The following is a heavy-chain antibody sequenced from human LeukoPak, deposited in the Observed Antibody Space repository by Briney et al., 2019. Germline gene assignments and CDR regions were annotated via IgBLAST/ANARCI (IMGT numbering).Heavy chain of an antibody. V-gene: IGHV4-34*01. CDR2: INHSGST. J-gene: IGHJ5*02. CDR1: GGSFSGYY. CDR3: ARRSFYYYDSSGSET. Sequence: PSETLSLTCAVYGGSFSGYYWSWIRQAPGKGLEWIGEINHSGSTNYNPSLKSRVTISVDTSKNQFSLKLSSVTAADTAVYYCARRSFYYYDSSGSETWGQGTLVTVSS. D-gene: IGHD3-22*01.